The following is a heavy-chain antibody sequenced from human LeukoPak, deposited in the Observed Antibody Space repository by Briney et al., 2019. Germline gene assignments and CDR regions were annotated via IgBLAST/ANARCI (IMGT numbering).Heavy chain of an antibody. V-gene: IGHV5-51*01. CDR3: ARLYDSSGYLGDY. D-gene: IGHD3-22*01. CDR1: GYSFTSYW. CDR2: IYPGDSDT. Sequence: GESLKISCKGSGYSFTSYWIGWVRQMPGKGLEWMGIIYPGDSDTRYSPSFLGQVTISADKSINTAYLQWSSLKASDTAMYYCARLYDSSGYLGDYWGQGTLVTVSS. J-gene: IGHJ4*02.